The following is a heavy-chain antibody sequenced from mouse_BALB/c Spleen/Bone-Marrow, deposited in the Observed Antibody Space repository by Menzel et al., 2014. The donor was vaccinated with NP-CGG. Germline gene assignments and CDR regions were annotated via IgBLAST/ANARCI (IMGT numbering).Heavy chain of an antibody. CDR1: GYSFTGYF. CDR2: INPYNSDT. J-gene: IGHJ2*01. V-gene: IGHV1-20*02. D-gene: IGHD2-14*01. Sequence: VQLQQPGPELVKPGASVKISCKASGYSFTGYFMNWVMQSHGKSLEWIGRINPYNSDTFYNQKFKGKATLTVDKSSSTAHMELRSLASEDSAVYYCARCNYRYDGDFDYWGQGTTLTVSS. CDR3: ARCNYRYDGDFDY.